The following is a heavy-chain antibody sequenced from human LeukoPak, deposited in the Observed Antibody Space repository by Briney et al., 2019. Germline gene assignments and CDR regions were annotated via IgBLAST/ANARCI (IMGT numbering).Heavy chain of an antibody. CDR3: ARKLPKKLNWYFDL. V-gene: IGHV4-59*12. CDR2: IYYSGST. J-gene: IGHJ2*01. Sequence: SETLSLTCTVSGGSISSYYWSWIRQPPGKGLEWIGYIYYSGSTNYNPSLKSRVTISVDTSKNQFSLKLSSVTAADTAVYYCARKLPKKLNWYFDLWGRGTLVTVSS. D-gene: IGHD1-26*01. CDR1: GGSISSYY.